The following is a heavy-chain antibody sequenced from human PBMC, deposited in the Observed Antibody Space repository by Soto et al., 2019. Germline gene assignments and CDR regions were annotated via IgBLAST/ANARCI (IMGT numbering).Heavy chain of an antibody. CDR3: ARDSTVATTEVIIDY. CDR1: GYTFTSYG. CDR2: ISAYNGNT. Sequence: ASVKVSCKASGYTFTSYGISWVRQAPGQGLEWMGWISAYNGNTNYAQKLQGRVTMTTDTSTSTAYMELRSLRSDDTAVYYCARDSTVATTEVIIDYWGQGTLVTVSS. V-gene: IGHV1-18*01. J-gene: IGHJ4*02. D-gene: IGHD5-12*01.